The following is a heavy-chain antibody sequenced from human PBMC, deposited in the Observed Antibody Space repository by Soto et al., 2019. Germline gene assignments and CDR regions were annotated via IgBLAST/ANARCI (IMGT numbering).Heavy chain of an antibody. V-gene: IGHV3-11*06. J-gene: IGHJ4*02. D-gene: IGHD3-10*02. CDR1: GFTVSDYY. CDR3: ARSGDNYNVLDY. Sequence: PGGSLRLSCAASGFTVSDYYMSWIRQAPGKGLEWLSYSSNSGTYTRYADSVKGRFSISRDNAKNSLYLQINSLRGEDTATYCCARSGDNYNVLDYWGQGTPVTVSS. CDR2: SSNSGTYT.